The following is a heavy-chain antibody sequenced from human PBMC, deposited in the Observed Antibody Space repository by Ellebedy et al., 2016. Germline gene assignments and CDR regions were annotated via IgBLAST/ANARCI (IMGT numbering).Heavy chain of an antibody. CDR1: GYTFTNYG. CDR3: ARDQCSTTTCLSGEYYYYYMDV. Sequence: ASVKVSXXASGYTFTNYGITWVRQAPGQRLEWLGWISGYSGNTHYAQKLQGRVTMTTDTSTSTAYMELRSLTSDDTAVYYCARDQCSTTTCLSGEYYYYYMDVWGKGTTVTVSS. CDR2: ISGYSGNT. V-gene: IGHV1-18*01. D-gene: IGHD2/OR15-2a*01. J-gene: IGHJ6*03.